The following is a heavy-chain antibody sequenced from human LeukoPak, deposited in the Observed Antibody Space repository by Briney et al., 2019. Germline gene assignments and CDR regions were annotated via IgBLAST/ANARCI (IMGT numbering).Heavy chain of an antibody. CDR1: GFTFSSYW. Sequence: PGGSLRLSCAASGFTFSSYWMHWVRQVPGKGLVWVSRIDSDGSSTTYADSVKGRFTISRDNSKNTLYQQMNSLRAEDTAVYYCANPSVAATDYWGQGTLVTVSS. V-gene: IGHV3-74*01. CDR3: ANPSVAATDY. CDR2: IDSDGSST. J-gene: IGHJ4*02. D-gene: IGHD2-15*01.